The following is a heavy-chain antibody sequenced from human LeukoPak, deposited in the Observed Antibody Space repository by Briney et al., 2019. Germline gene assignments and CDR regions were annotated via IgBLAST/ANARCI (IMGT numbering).Heavy chain of an antibody. V-gene: IGHV3-7*03. CDR1: GFTFSNYW. CDR2: IKEDGSEK. Sequence: GGSLRLSCAASGFTFSNYWMSWVRQAPGKGLEWVANIKEDGSEKYYVDSVKGRFTISRDNAKNSLYLQMNSLRAEDTAVYYCARESPYYYDSPDAFDIWGRGTMVTVSS. J-gene: IGHJ3*02. D-gene: IGHD3-22*01. CDR3: ARESPYYYDSPDAFDI.